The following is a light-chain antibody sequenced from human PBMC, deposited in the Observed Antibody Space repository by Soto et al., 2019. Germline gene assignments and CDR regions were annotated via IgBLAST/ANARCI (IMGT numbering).Light chain of an antibody. CDR1: QSISTW. V-gene: IGKV1-5*03. J-gene: IGKJ1*01. CDR2: KAT. CDR3: QHYNTYPWT. Sequence: DIRMTQSPSSLSASVGDRVTIPCRASQSISTWLAWYQQKPGKAPKLLIYKATILQIGVPSRFSGSGSGTEFTLTISSLQPDDFATYYCQHYNTYPWTFGQGTKAE.